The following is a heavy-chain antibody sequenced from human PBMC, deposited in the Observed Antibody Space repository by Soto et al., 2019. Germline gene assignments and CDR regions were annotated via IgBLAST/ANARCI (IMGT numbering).Heavy chain of an antibody. V-gene: IGHV3-33*01. J-gene: IGHJ3*02. CDR3: ARDDAFDNENGFDM. Sequence: GGTLRLSCAVSGFPFSFYGFHWVRQSPGKGLEWLGVIVSDGSAIYHADSLEGRFFISRDNSKDILYLQMNSLRVEDTAVYYCARDDAFDNENGFDMWGQGTMVTVSS. CDR2: IVSDGSAI. CDR1: GFPFSFYG. D-gene: IGHD3-3*02.